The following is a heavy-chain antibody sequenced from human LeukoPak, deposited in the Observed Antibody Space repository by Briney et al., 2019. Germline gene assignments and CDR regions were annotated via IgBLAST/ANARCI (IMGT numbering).Heavy chain of an antibody. CDR2: MYYSGGT. CDR3: ATVTDPRYNYFDP. D-gene: IGHD2-21*02. J-gene: IGHJ5*02. CDR1: GGSMSGYY. Sequence: SETLSLTCTVSGGSMSGYYWSWIRQPPGKGLEWIGYMYYSGGTNYNPSLESRVTISVDTSKNQFSLKLTSVTAADAAVYYCATVTDPRYNYFDPWGQGTLVTVSS. V-gene: IGHV4-59*01.